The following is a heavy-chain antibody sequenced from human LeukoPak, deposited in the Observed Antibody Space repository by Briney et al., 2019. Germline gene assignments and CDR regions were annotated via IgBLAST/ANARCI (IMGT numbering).Heavy chain of an antibody. CDR3: AKPLLGYCSGGSCYSGALDY. V-gene: IGHV3-30*02. J-gene: IGHJ4*02. Sequence: TGGSLRLSCAASGFTFSSYWMSWVRQAPGKGLEWVAFIRFDGSNNYYADSVKGRFTISRDNSKNTLYLQMNSLRAEDTAVYYCAKPLLGYCSGGSCYSGALDYWGQGTLVTVSS. CDR2: IRFDGSNN. D-gene: IGHD2-15*01. CDR1: GFTFSSYW.